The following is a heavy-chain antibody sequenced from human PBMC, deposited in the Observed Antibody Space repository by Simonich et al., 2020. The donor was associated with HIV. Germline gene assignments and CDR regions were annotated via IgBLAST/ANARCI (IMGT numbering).Heavy chain of an antibody. CDR2: LNHRGST. D-gene: IGHD3-3*01. CDR3: ARRDRELILYFDY. CDR1: GGSFSGYY. Sequence: QVQLQQWGAGLLKPSETLSLTCAVYGGSFSGYYWSCIRQPQGKGREWIGELNHRGSTNYKSYLNSRATISVDKSKNQFSLKLSSVTAADTAIYYCARRDRELILYFDYWGQGNLVTVSS. V-gene: IGHV4-34*01. J-gene: IGHJ4*02.